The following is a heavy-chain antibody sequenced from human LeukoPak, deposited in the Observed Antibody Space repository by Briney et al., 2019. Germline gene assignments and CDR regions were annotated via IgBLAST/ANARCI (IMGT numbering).Heavy chain of an antibody. D-gene: IGHD6-13*01. J-gene: IGHJ4*02. CDR2: IFGSGDNT. CDR3: AKRGIAEAASFDY. CDR1: GFTFSSYA. V-gene: IGHV3-23*01. Sequence: PGGSLRLFCAASGFTFSSYAMSWVRQAPGKGLEWVSTIFGSGDNTYYADSVKGRFTISRDSSKNTLCLQMSSLRADDTAVYYCAKRGIAEAASFDYWGQGTLVTVSS.